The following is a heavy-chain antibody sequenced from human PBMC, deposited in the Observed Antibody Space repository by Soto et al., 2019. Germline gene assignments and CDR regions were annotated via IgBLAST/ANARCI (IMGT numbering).Heavy chain of an antibody. D-gene: IGHD2-2*01. V-gene: IGHV3-64*01. Sequence: EVQLVESGGGLVQPGGSLRLSCAASAFTFSHYAMHWVRQAPGKGLEYVSAINSNGGNTYYANSVKGRFTISRDNSKNTLYLQMGSLRVEDVGVYYCARAGYCSSTTCQGFDYWGQGTLVTVSS. CDR3: ARAGYCSSTTCQGFDY. J-gene: IGHJ4*02. CDR1: AFTFSHYA. CDR2: INSNGGNT.